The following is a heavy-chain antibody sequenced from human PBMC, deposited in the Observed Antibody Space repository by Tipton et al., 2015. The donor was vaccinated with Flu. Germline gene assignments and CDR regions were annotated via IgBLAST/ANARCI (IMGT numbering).Heavy chain of an antibody. V-gene: IGHV4-59*01. J-gene: IGHJ3*02. CDR3: ARGNWGGAVDT. CDR1: GDYISDYY. CDR2: IHHTGKT. Sequence: TLSLTCIVSGDYISDYYWNWIRQSPGGGLEWLGYIHHTGKTNQNPSLKSRLTVSVDTSRNQFSLTLNSVTAADTAVYFCARGNWGGAVDTWGQGTTVTVSS. D-gene: IGHD7-27*01.